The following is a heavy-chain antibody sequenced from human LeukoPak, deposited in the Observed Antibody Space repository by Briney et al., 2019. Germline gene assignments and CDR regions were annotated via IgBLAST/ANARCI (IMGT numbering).Heavy chain of an antibody. CDR3: AKDRRYSSSWYYFDY. J-gene: IGHJ4*02. Sequence: TGGSLRLSCAASGFTFSSYAMSWVRQAPGKGLEWVSAISGSGGSTYYADSVKGRFTISRDNSKNTLYLQMNSLRAEDTAVYYCAKDRRYSSSWYYFDYWGQGTLVTVSS. V-gene: IGHV3-23*01. D-gene: IGHD6-13*01. CDR2: ISGSGGST. CDR1: GFTFSSYA.